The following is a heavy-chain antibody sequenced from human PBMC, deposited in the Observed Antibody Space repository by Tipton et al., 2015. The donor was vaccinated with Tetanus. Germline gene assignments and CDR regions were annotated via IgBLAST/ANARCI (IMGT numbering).Heavy chain of an antibody. CDR3: ARDYSIPYYFDY. CDR2: LSPYNGNT. Sequence: QSGAEVKKPGASVKVSCKASGYTFTSYGIAWVRQAPGQGLEWMGWLSPYNGNTNYAQNFQGRVTMTTETSTSTAYMELRSLISDESAVYYCARDYSIPYYFDYWGQGTRVIVSS. CDR1: GYTFTSYG. D-gene: IGHD4-11*01. V-gene: IGHV1-18*01. J-gene: IGHJ4*02.